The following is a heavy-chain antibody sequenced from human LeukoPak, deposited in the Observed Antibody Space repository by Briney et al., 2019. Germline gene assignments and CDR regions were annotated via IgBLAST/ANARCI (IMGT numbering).Heavy chain of an antibody. Sequence: SQTLSLTCTVSGGSISSGGYCWSWIRQHPGKGLEWIGYIYYSGSTYYNPSLKSRVTISVDTSKNQYSLKLSSVTAADTAVYYCARHPTGGPFDYWGQGTLVTVSS. D-gene: IGHD4-23*01. J-gene: IGHJ4*02. CDR1: GGSISSGGYC. V-gene: IGHV4-31*03. CDR2: IYYSGST. CDR3: ARHPTGGPFDY.